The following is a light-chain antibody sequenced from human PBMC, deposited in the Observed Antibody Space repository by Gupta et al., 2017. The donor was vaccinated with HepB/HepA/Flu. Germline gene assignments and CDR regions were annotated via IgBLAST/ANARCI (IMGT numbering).Light chain of an antibody. Sequence: DIQLTQSPSFLSASVGDRVTITCRASQGIYNHLAWYQQKPGKAPKLFIHSASTLEGGVPSRFSGSGSGTEFTLTISSLQPEDFATYYCQQRSSYPITFGQGTLLEIK. CDR1: QGIYNH. CDR2: SAS. V-gene: IGKV1-9*01. CDR3: QQRSSYPIT. J-gene: IGKJ5*01.